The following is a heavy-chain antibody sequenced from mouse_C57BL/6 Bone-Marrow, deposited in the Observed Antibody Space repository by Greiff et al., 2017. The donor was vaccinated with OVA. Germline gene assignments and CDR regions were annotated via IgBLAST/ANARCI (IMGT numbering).Heavy chain of an antibody. CDR1: GYSITSGYY. V-gene: IGHV3-6*01. CDR3: ARGRGDY. D-gene: IGHD3-3*01. J-gene: IGHJ2*01. CDR2: ISYDGNN. Sequence: DVKLQESGPGLVKPSQSLSLTCSVTGYSITSGYYWNWIRQFPGNKLEWMGYISYDGNNNYNPSLKNRISITRDTSKNQFFLKLNSVTTEDTATYYCARGRGDYWGQGTTLTVSS.